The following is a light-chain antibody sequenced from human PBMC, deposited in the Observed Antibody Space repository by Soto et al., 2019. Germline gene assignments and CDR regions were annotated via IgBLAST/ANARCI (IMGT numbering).Light chain of an antibody. V-gene: IGKV3-20*01. CDR3: QQSGRSRYT. CDR2: AGS. J-gene: IGKJ2*01. Sequence: EIVLTQSPGTLSLSPGERATLSCRAGQSVSSSYLAWYQQKYGQAPRLLIYAGSTRATGIPDRFNGSGSGTDFTLTISRLEPEDFVVYYCQQSGRSRYTFGQGTKLEIK. CDR1: QSVSSSY.